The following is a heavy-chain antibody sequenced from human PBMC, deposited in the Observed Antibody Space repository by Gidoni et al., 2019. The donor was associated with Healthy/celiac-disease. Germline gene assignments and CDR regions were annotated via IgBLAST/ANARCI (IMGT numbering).Heavy chain of an antibody. J-gene: IGHJ6*03. D-gene: IGHD1-26*01. V-gene: IGHV3-21*01. CDR1: GFTFSRYS. Sequence: EVQLVESGGGLVKPGGSLRLSCAASGFTFSRYSMNWVRQAPGKGLEWVSSISSSSSYIYYADSVKGRFTISRDNAKNSLYLQMNSLRAEDTAVYYCAREGRIDSEANYYYYYYMDVWGKGTTVTVSS. CDR2: ISSSSSYI. CDR3: AREGRIDSEANYYYYYYMDV.